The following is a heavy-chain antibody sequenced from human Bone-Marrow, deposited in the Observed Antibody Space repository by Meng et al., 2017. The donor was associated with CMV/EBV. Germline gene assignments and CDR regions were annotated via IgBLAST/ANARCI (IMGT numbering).Heavy chain of an antibody. D-gene: IGHD6-6*01. J-gene: IGHJ6*02. CDR3: ARELAARAYGMAV. Sequence: SETLSLTCTVSGGSISSGDYYWSWIRQPPGKGLEWIGYIYYSGSTYYNPSLKSRVTISVDTSKNQFSLKLSSVTAADTAVYYCARELAARAYGMAVWGQGTTVTLSS. CDR2: IYYSGST. V-gene: IGHV4-30-4*08. CDR1: GGSISSGDYY.